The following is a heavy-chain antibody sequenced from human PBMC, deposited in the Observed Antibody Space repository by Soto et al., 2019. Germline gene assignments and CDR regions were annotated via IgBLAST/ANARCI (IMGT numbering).Heavy chain of an antibody. D-gene: IGHD6-13*01. CDR3: ARGSKGSSWYAYWFDP. CDR1: GYTFTSYD. J-gene: IGHJ5*02. CDR2: MNPNSGNS. V-gene: IGHV1-8*01. Sequence: QVQLVQSGAEVKKPGASVKVSCKASGYTFTSYDINWVRQATGQGLEWMGWMNPNSGNSGYAQKFQGRVTMTRNTSISTAYMELSSLRSEDTAVYYCARGSKGSSWYAYWFDPWGQGTLVTVSS.